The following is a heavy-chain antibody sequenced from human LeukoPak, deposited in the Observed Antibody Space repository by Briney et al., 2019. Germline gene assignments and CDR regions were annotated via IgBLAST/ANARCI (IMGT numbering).Heavy chain of an antibody. CDR1: GFSFSNYG. CDR3: AKEWPWEYFYYGMNV. D-gene: IGHD1-26*01. Sequence: GGSLRLSCAASGFSFSNYGMHWVRQAPGKGLEWVAIISYDGSNNYYADSVKGRSTISRDNSKNTLYLQMNSLRAEDTAVYYCAKEWPWEYFYYGMNVWGQGTTVTVSS. CDR2: ISYDGSNN. V-gene: IGHV3-30*18. J-gene: IGHJ6*02.